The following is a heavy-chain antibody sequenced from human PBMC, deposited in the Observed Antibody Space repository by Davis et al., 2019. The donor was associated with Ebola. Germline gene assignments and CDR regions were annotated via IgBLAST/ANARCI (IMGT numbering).Heavy chain of an antibody. J-gene: IGHJ4*02. CDR3: ATTPQYSSGQNKPFDY. CDR1: GFTFSTYA. D-gene: IGHD6-19*01. Sequence: GESLKISCAASGFTFSTYAMSWVRQAPGKGLEWVSAISGSGTSTYYADSVKGRFTISRDNSKNTLYLQMNSLRAEDTAVYYCATTPQYSSGQNKPFDYWGQGTLVTVSS. CDR2: ISGSGTST. V-gene: IGHV3-23*01.